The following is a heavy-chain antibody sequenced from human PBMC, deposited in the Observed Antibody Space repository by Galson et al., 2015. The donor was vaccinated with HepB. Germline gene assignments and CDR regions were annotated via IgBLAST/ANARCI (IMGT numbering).Heavy chain of an antibody. Sequence: ETLSLTCTVSGGSISSYYWSWIRQPPGKGLEWIGYIYYSGSTNYNPSLKSRVTISVDTSKNQFSLKLSSVTAADTAVYYCARVWKSGSGYPTYYFDYWGQGTLVTVSS. V-gene: IGHV4-59*01. D-gene: IGHD3-22*01. J-gene: IGHJ4*02. CDR2: IYYSGST. CDR3: ARVWKSGSGYPTYYFDY. CDR1: GGSISSYY.